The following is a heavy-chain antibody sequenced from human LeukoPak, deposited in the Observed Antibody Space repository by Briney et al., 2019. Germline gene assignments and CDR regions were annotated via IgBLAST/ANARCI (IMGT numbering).Heavy chain of an antibody. J-gene: IGHJ4*02. Sequence: GGSLGLSCTASGFTFSDYYMSWIRQAPGKGLEWVSYISSSGSTIYYADSVKGRFTISRDNAKNSLYLQMNSLRAEDTAVYYCARDYDSSGLDYWGQGTLVTVSS. V-gene: IGHV3-11*01. CDR1: GFTFSDYY. D-gene: IGHD3-22*01. CDR3: ARDYDSSGLDY. CDR2: ISSSGSTI.